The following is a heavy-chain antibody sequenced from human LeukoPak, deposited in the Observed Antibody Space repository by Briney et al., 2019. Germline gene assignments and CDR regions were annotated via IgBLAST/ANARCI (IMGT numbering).Heavy chain of an antibody. CDR3: ARADYYGSGSYCRFDY. Sequence: PSETLSLTRTVSGYSISSGYYWGWIRQPPGKGLEWIGSIYHSGSTYYNPSLKSRVTISVDTSKNQFSLKLSSVTAADTAVYYCARADYYGSGSYCRFDYWGQGTLVTVSS. CDR1: GYSISSGYY. D-gene: IGHD3-10*01. J-gene: IGHJ4*02. V-gene: IGHV4-38-2*02. CDR2: IYHSGST.